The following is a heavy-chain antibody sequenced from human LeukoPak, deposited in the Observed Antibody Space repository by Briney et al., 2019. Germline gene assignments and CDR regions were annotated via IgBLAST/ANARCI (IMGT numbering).Heavy chain of an antibody. V-gene: IGHV3-33*01. Sequence: GRSLRLSCAASGFIFGRYAMHWVRQTPGKGLEWVAAIWNDGSDENYADSVKGRFTISSDNSKNTLYLQMNSLRAEDTAVYYCAFEIGRSQGAFDIWGQGTMITVSS. CDR2: IWNDGSDE. J-gene: IGHJ3*02. CDR3: AFEIGRSQGAFDI. D-gene: IGHD1-26*01. CDR1: GFIFGRYA.